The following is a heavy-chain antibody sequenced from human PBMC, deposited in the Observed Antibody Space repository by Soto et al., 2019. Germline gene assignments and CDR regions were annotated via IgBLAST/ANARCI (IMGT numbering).Heavy chain of an antibody. CDR3: AREPHGYSYGYDYYYGMDV. Sequence: SETLSLSCAVSGGSISSSNWWSWVRQPPGKGLEWIGEIYHSGSTNYNPSLKSRVTISVDKSKNQFSLKLSSVTAADTAVYYCAREPHGYSYGYDYYYGMDVWGQGTTVTVS. J-gene: IGHJ6*02. V-gene: IGHV4-4*02. D-gene: IGHD5-18*01. CDR1: GGSISSSNW. CDR2: IYHSGST.